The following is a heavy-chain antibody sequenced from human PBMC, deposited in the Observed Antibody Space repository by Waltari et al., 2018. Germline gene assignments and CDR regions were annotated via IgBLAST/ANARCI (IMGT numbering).Heavy chain of an antibody. CDR2: INHRGST. J-gene: IGHJ5*02. D-gene: IGHD6-19*01. CDR3: ARGQWQPRFDP. Sequence: QVQLQQWGAGLLKPSETLSLTCVVYGGSFSGYYWSWIRQPPGKGLEWIGEINHRGSTTYNASLKSRVTILGDTSKNQFSLKLSSVSAADTAVYYCARGQWQPRFDPWGQGTLVTVSS. CDR1: GGSFSGYY. V-gene: IGHV4-34*01.